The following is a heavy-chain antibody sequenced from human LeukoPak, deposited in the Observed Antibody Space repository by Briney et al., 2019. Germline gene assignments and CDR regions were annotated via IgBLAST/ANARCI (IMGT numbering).Heavy chain of an antibody. D-gene: IGHD3-16*02. CDR2: ISSSGSTI. CDR1: GFTFSSYE. J-gene: IGHJ4*02. CDR3: AKDGVTFGGVIAWFDY. Sequence: PGGSLRLSCAASGFTFSSYEMNWVRQAPGKGLEWVSYISSSGSTIYYADSVKGRFTISRDNAKNSLYLQMNSLRAEDTAVYYCAKDGVTFGGVIAWFDYWGQGTLVTVSS. V-gene: IGHV3-48*03.